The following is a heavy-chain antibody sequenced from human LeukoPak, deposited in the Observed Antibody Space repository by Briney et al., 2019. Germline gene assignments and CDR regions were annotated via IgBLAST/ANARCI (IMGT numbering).Heavy chain of an antibody. D-gene: IGHD2-2*01. CDR3: ARPYCSSTSCPHYWYFDL. Sequence: SVKVSCKASGGTFSSYTISWVRQAPGQGLEWMGRIIPILGIANYAQKFQGRVTIAADKSTSTAYMELSSLRSEDTAVYYCARPYCSSTSCPHYWYFDLWGRGTLVTVSS. V-gene: IGHV1-69*02. CDR2: IIPILGIA. CDR1: GGTFSSYT. J-gene: IGHJ2*01.